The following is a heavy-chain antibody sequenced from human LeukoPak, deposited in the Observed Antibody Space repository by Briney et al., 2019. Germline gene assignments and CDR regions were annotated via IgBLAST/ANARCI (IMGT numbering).Heavy chain of an antibody. D-gene: IGHD3-10*01. CDR2: ISNTGGST. V-gene: IGHV3-23*01. J-gene: IGHJ4*02. CDR3: AKGPSISGTYHFDY. Sequence: GGSLRLSCADSRFTFTSYAMRRVRQAPGKGLEWVSSISNTGGSTYYADSVKGRFTISRDNSKNTLYLQMNSLRAEDTAVYYCAKGPSISGTYHFDYWGQGTLVTVSS. CDR1: RFTFTSYA.